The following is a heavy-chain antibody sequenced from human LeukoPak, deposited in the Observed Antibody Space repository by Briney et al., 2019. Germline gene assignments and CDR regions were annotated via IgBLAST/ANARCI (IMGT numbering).Heavy chain of an antibody. D-gene: IGHD1/OR15-1a*01. Sequence: GGSLRLSCAASGFTFSIFGIHWVRQAPGKGLEWVAAISPDGNKEYYTESVKGRFTVSRDNSSNMIYLQMNSLGGEDSAVYYCAKVNNYDDYWGQGTLVTVSS. CDR2: ISPDGNKE. CDR3: AKVNNYDDY. CDR1: GFTFSIFG. J-gene: IGHJ4*02. V-gene: IGHV3-30*18.